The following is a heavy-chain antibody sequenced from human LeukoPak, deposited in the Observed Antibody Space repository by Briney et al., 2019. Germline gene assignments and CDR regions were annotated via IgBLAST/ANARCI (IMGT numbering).Heavy chain of an antibody. V-gene: IGHV3-23*01. D-gene: IGHD7-27*01. CDR1: GFTFSNYA. CDR2: ISGSGGTT. J-gene: IGHJ4*02. Sequence: GGSLRLSCGVSGFTFSNYAMNWVRQAPGKGLEWVSAISGSGGTTYYADSVKGRFTISRDNSKNTLYLQMNSLRAEDTAVYYCARKTGGIDYWGQGTLVTVSS. CDR3: ARKTGGIDY.